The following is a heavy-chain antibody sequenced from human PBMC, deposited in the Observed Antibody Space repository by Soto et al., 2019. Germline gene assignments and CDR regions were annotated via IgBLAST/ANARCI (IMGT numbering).Heavy chain of an antibody. CDR3: ASFRPEAVVVGSDAFDI. Sequence: GGSLRLSCAASGFTVSSNYMSWVRQAPGKGLEWVSVIYSGGSTYYADSVKGRFTISRDNSKNTLYLQMNSLRAEDTAVYYCASFRPEAVVVGSDAFDIWGQGTMVTVSS. CDR2: IYSGGST. V-gene: IGHV3-66*01. D-gene: IGHD2-15*01. J-gene: IGHJ3*02. CDR1: GFTVSSNY.